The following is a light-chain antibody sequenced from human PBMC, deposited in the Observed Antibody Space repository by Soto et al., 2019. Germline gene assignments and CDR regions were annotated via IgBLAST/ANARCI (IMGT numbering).Light chain of an antibody. J-gene: IGKJ4*01. V-gene: IGKV3-11*01. CDR3: QQRSNWSALT. Sequence: EVVLTQSPANLSLSPGETATLSCRASQSVSYYLAWYQQKPGQAPRLLIYDISKRATGIPARFSGSGSGTDFTLTISSLEPEDAALYYCQQRSNWSALTFGGGTKVEI. CDR1: QSVSYY. CDR2: DIS.